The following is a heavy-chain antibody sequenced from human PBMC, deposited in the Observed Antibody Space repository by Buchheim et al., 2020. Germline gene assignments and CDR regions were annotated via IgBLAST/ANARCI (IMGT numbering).Heavy chain of an antibody. Sequence: QVQLQQWGAGLLKPSETLSLTCAVYGGSFSGYYWSWIRQPPGKGLEWIGEINHSGSTNYNPSLKSRVTISVDTSKNQFSLKLSSVTAADTAVYYCARENRIGYYYDSSGGFDYWGQGTL. J-gene: IGHJ4*02. CDR1: GGSFSGYY. D-gene: IGHD3-22*01. V-gene: IGHV4-34*01. CDR3: ARENRIGYYYDSSGGFDY. CDR2: INHSGST.